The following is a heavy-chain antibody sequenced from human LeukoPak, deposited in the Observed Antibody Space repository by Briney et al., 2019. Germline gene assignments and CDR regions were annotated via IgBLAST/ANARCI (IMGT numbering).Heavy chain of an antibody. Sequence: PSETLSLTCIVSGGSIRSSSYYWGWIRQPPGKGLEWIGSINYSGSAYYNPSLKSRITISVDTSKSQFSLKLNSVTAADTAVYYCARPYSSSSYYYFDYWGQGTLVTVSS. CDR2: INYSGSA. CDR3: ARPYSSSSYYYFDY. CDR1: GGSIRSSSYY. J-gene: IGHJ4*02. V-gene: IGHV4-39*01. D-gene: IGHD6-6*01.